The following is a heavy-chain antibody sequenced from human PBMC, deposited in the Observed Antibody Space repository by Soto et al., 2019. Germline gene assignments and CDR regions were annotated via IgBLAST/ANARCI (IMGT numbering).Heavy chain of an antibody. Sequence: QVQLVQSGAEVKKPGSSVKVSCKASGGTFSSYTITWVRQAPGQGLEWMGRIVPILGMANYAQKFQGRVTITADKSTRTAYMEPSSRASEDTAIYYCASGWGYWGQGALVTVSS. CDR3: ASGWGY. J-gene: IGHJ1*01. D-gene: IGHD2-21*01. CDR2: IVPILGMA. V-gene: IGHV1-69*02. CDR1: GGTFSSYT.